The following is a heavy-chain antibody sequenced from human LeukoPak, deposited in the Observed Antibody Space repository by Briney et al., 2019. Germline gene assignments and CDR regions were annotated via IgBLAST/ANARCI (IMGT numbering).Heavy chain of an antibody. J-gene: IGHJ4*02. Sequence: ASVKVSCKASGYTFTSYGISWVRQAPGQGLEWMGWISAYNGNTNYAQKLQGRVTMTTDTSTSTAYMELRSLRSDDTAVYYCARASEYCSGGSCYGYWGQGTLVTVSS. CDR2: ISAYNGNT. CDR1: GYTFTSYG. CDR3: ARASEYCSGGSCYGY. V-gene: IGHV1-18*01. D-gene: IGHD2-15*01.